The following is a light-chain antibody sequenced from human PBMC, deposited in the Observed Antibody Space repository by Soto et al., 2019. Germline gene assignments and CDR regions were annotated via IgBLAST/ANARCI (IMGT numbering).Light chain of an antibody. CDR3: QQYGTSPPSYT. V-gene: IGKV3-20*01. CDR2: GAS. Sequence: EIVLTQSPGTLSLSPGERATLSCRASQSVDSSYTAWYQQKPGQAPRLLIYGASNRATGIPDRFSGTGSGTDFTLTISRLEPEDFAVYYCQQYGTSPPSYTFGQGTKLEI. J-gene: IGKJ2*01. CDR1: QSVDSSY.